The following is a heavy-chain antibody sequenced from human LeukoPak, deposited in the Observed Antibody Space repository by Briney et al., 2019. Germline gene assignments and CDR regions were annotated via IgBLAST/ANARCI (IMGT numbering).Heavy chain of an antibody. V-gene: IGHV3-21*01. CDR3: ARYGNGEWQAHYAFDV. J-gene: IGHJ3*01. CDR2: ISSSSSYI. CDR1: GFTFSSYS. Sequence: GGSLRLSCAASGFTFSSYSMNWVRQAPGKGLEWVSSISSSSSYIYYADSVKGRFTISRDNAKNSLYLQMNSLRAEDTAVYYCARYGNGEWQAHYAFDVWGQGTMVTVSS. D-gene: IGHD3-10*01.